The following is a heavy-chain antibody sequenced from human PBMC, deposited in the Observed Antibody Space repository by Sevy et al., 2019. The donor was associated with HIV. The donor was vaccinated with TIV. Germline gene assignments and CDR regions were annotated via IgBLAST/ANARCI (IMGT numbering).Heavy chain of an antibody. CDR1: GFIFSNFW. V-gene: IGHV3-7*01. CDR3: ASDYS. J-gene: IGHJ4*02. CDR2: INQHGSDK. Sequence: GGSLRLSCAGSGFIFSNFWMTWVRQGPGKGLEWVATINQHGSDKYYVDSVKGRFTISRDNAKNSVYLQMSSLRVEDTAMYHCASDYSWGQGTLVTVSS.